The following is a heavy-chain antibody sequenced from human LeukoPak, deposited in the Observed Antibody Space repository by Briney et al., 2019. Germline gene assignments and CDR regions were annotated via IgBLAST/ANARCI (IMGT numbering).Heavy chain of an antibody. V-gene: IGHV3-23*01. D-gene: IGHD3-3*01. CDR2: ISGSGGST. CDR3: ARGGSTNYYWSLGY. Sequence: GGSLRLSCAASGFTFSTYAMNWVRQAPGKGLEWVSIISGSGGSTSYTDSVKGHFTISRDNSKNTVYLQMNSLRGEDTAVYYCARGGSTNYYWSLGYWGQGTLVTVSS. J-gene: IGHJ4*02. CDR1: GFTFSTYA.